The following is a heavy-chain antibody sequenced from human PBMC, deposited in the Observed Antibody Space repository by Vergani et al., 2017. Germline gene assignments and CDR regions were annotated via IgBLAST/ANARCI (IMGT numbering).Heavy chain of an antibody. CDR1: GYTFNSYY. Sequence: QVQLVQSGAEVKKPGASVKVSCQASGYTFNSYYIHWVRQAPGQGLEWMGIINPSGRSTNYAQKFKGRVTMTRDTSTSTVFMELSSLRSEDTAVYYFARRCSSTSCYKGGEDWFDPWGQGTLVTVSS. CDR3: ARRCSSTSCYKGGEDWFDP. J-gene: IGHJ5*02. V-gene: IGHV1-46*02. D-gene: IGHD2-2*02. CDR2: INPSGRST.